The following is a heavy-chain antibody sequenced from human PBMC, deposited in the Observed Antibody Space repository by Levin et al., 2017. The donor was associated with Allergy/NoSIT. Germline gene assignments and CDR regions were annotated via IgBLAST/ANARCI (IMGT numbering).Heavy chain of an antibody. Sequence: SETLSLTCTVSGGSISSSSYYWGWIRQPPGKGLEWIGSIYYSGSTYYNPSLKSRVTISVDTSKNQFSLKLSSVTAADTAVYYCARQGPYYYDSSGYSSFDYWGQGTLVTVSS. V-gene: IGHV4-39*01. CDR1: GGSISSSSYY. CDR2: IYYSGST. D-gene: IGHD3-22*01. CDR3: ARQGPYYYDSSGYSSFDY. J-gene: IGHJ4*02.